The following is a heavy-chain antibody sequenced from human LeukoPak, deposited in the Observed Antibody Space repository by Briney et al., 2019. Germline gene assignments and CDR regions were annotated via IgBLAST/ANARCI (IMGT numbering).Heavy chain of an antibody. J-gene: IGHJ6*02. D-gene: IGHD3-22*01. CDR1: GFTFSIYW. CDR2: IKQVGSEN. Sequence: GGSLRLSCAVSGFTFSIYWMSWVRQAPGKGLEWVANIKQVGSENYYVDSVKGRFTIPRDNAKNSLYLQINSLGAADTAVYYCARLKHYSHNSGYYYYYGMDVWRQGTTVTVSS. CDR3: ARLKHYSHNSGYYYYYGMDV. V-gene: IGHV3-7*01.